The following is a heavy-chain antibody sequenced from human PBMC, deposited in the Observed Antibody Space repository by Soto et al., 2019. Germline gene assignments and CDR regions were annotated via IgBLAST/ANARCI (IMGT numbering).Heavy chain of an antibody. Sequence: SETLSLTCTVSGGSISSSSYYWGWIRQPPGKGLEWIGSIYYSGSTYYNPSLKSRVTISVDTSKNQFSLKLSSVTAADTAVYYCARNLSDDSIWFDPWGQGTLVTVSS. V-gene: IGHV4-39*01. CDR3: ARNLSDDSIWFDP. D-gene: IGHD3-22*01. J-gene: IGHJ5*02. CDR1: GGSISSSSYY. CDR2: IYYSGST.